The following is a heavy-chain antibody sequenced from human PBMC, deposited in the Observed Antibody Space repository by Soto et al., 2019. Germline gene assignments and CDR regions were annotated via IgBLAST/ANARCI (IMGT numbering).Heavy chain of an antibody. V-gene: IGHV5-51*01. CDR2: IYPGDSDT. J-gene: IGHJ4*02. CDR1: GYSFTSYW. Sequence: GESLKISCKGSGYSFTSYWIGWVRQMPGKGLEWMGIIYPGDSDTRYSPSFQGQVTISADKSISTAYLQWSSLKASDTAMYYCAGPDCSGGSCYDFYFDYWGQGTLVTVPQ. CDR3: AGPDCSGGSCYDFYFDY. D-gene: IGHD2-15*01.